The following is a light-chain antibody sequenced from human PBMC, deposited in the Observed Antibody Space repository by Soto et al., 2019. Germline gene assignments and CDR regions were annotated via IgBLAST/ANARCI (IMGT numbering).Light chain of an antibody. CDR1: ISDVDFYNY. Sequence: QSALTQPPSASGSPGQSVTISCTGTISDVDFYNYVSWYQQHPDKAPQLMIYEVNKRPSGVPDRFSGSKSGNTASLTVSGLQTDDEADYSCTSYAGYNNPVVFGGGTKLTVL. CDR3: TSYAGYNNPVV. J-gene: IGLJ3*02. V-gene: IGLV2-8*01. CDR2: EVN.